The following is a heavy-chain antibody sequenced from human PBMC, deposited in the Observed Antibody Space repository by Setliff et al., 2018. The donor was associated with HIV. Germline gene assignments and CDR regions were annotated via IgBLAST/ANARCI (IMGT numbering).Heavy chain of an antibody. CDR1: GFTFSNFF. CDR3: ATYLDISSFNHNFDL. D-gene: IGHD3-9*01. Sequence: GGSLRLSCAVSGFTFSNFFMYWVRQAPGKGLEWVANMNPDGSEKNYVDSVKGRFTISRDNAKNSLYLQMSSLRAEDTAVYYCATYLDISSFNHNFDLWGQGTLGHRLL. J-gene: IGHJ4*02. V-gene: IGHV3-7*01. CDR2: MNPDGSEK.